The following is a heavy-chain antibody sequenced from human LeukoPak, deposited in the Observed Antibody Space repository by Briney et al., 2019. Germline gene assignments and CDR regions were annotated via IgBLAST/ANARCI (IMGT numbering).Heavy chain of an antibody. V-gene: IGHV1-46*01. CDR3: AKGGEEDYYDSSDYVY. Sequence: ASVKVSCKASGYTFTSYYMHWVRQAPGQGLERMGIINPSGGSTSYAQKFQGRVTMTRDMSTSTVYMELSSLRSEDTAVYYCAKGGEEDYYDSSDYVYWGQGTLVTVSS. CDR2: INPSGGST. CDR1: GYTFTSYY. D-gene: IGHD3-22*01. J-gene: IGHJ4*02.